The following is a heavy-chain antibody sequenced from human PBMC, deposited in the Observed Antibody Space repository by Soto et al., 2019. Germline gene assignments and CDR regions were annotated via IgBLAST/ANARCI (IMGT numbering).Heavy chain of an antibody. CDR2: ISSSSSYI. V-gene: IGHV3-21*01. J-gene: IGHJ4*02. CDR3: ARDDRVGATRSLDY. D-gene: IGHD1-26*01. CDR1: GFTFSSYS. Sequence: EVQLVESGGGLVKPGGSLRLSCAASGFTFSSYSMNWVRQAPGKGLEWVSSISSSSSYIYYADSVKGRFTISRDNAKNSLYLQMNSLRAEDTAVYYCARDDRVGATRSLDYWGQGTLVTVSS.